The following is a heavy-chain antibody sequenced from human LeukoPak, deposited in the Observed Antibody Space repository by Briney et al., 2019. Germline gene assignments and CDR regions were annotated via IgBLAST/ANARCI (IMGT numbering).Heavy chain of an antibody. CDR3: ARDYRQLVVY. D-gene: IGHD6-6*01. V-gene: IGHV3-53*01. Sequence: PGGSLRLSCAASGFTVSNNYMSWVRQAPGKKLEWVSAISGSGGSTYYADSVKGRFTISRDNSKNTLYLQMNSLRAEDTAVYYCARDYRQLVVYWGQGTLVTVSS. J-gene: IGHJ4*02. CDR2: ISGSGGST. CDR1: GFTVSNNY.